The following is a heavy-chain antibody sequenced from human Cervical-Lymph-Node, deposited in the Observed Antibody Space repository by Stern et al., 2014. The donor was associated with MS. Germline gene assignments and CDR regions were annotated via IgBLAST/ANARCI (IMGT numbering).Heavy chain of an antibody. D-gene: IGHD1-1*01. CDR2: IYPDDSDI. CDR1: GYTFTNNW. J-gene: IGHJ6*02. Sequence: EVHLVESGAEVKKPGESLKISCKGSGYTFTNNWIAWVRQMPGKGLEWIGIIYPDDSDIRYSPSLQGPVTISADKSISTSYLPWRTLKAADSAVYYWARHPPRRKWDDPNYGMDVWGQGTTVTVSS. V-gene: IGHV5-51*01. CDR3: ARHPPRRKWDDPNYGMDV.